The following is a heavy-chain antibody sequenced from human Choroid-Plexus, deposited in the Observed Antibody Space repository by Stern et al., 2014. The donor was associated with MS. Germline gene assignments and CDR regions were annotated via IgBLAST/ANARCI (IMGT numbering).Heavy chain of an antibody. CDR3: ARDQRGITIFGVVTDYYYLGMDV. CDR2: INPNTGGT. V-gene: IGHV1-2*02. J-gene: IGHJ6*02. CDR1: GYIFTGYY. D-gene: IGHD3-3*01. Sequence: QVPLGQSGAEVKKPGASVKVSCKTSGYIFTGYYIHWVRQATGQGLEWMAWINPNTGGTKYAQKFQGRVPMSRDTSISTAYVELSSLTSDDTAVYYCARDQRGITIFGVVTDYYYLGMDVWGQGTTVTVSS.